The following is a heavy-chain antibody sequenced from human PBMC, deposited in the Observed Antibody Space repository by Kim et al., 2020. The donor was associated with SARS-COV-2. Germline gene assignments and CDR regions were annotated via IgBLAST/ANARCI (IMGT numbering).Heavy chain of an antibody. D-gene: IGHD3-10*01. V-gene: IGHV3-30*02. J-gene: IGHJ4*02. Sequence: GRFTISRDNSKNTLYLQMNSLRAEDTAVYYCAKDHPNYYGSGSYGSLFDYWGQGTLVTVSS. CDR3: AKDHPNYYGSGSYGSLFDY.